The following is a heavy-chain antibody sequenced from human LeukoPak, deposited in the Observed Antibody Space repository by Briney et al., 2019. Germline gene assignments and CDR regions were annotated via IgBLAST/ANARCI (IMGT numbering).Heavy chain of an antibody. CDR1: GFTFSSYG. CDR2: IRYDGGNK. Sequence: GGSLRLSCAAPGFTFSSYGMHWVRQAPGKGLEWVAFIRYDGGNKYYADSVKGRFTISRDNSKNTLYLQMNSLRAEDTAVYYCAKDRVNCSSTSCYSVGGNFDYWGQGTLVTVSS. D-gene: IGHD2-2*01. V-gene: IGHV3-30*02. CDR3: AKDRVNCSSTSCYSVGGNFDY. J-gene: IGHJ4*02.